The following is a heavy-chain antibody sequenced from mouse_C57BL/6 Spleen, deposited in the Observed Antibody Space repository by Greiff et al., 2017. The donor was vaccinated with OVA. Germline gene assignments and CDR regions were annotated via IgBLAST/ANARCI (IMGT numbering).Heavy chain of an antibody. V-gene: IGHV5-17*01. CDR1: GFTFSDYG. D-gene: IGHD2-10*02. CDR2: ISSGSSTI. J-gene: IGHJ1*03. CDR3: ARGILWYFDV. Sequence: DVMLVESGGGLVKPGGSLKLSCAASGFTFSDYGMHWVRQAPEKGLEWVAYISSGSSTIYYADTVKGRFTISRDNAKNTLFLQMTSLRSEDTAMYYCARGILWYFDVWGTGTTVTVSS.